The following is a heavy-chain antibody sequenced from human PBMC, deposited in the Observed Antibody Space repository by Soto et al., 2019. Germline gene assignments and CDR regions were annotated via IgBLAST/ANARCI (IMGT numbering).Heavy chain of an antibody. CDR2: ISSSGTYT. D-gene: IGHD2-2*01. CDR3: ARRYCSTTECFAMDV. Sequence: PGGSLRLSCAASGFSFSTYSLNWGRQAPGEGLEWVSAISSSGTYTYYADSVKGRFTISRDNTKNSLYLQMNSLRAEDTAVYYCARRYCSTTECFAMDVWGIGTTVTVSS. J-gene: IGHJ6*03. V-gene: IGHV3-21*01. CDR1: GFSFSTYS.